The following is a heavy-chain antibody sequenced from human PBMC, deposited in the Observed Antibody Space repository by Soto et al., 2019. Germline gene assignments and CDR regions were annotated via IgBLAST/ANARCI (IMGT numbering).Heavy chain of an antibody. Sequence: QVQLVESGGGVVQPGRSLRLSCAASGFTFSSYGMYWVRQAPGKGLEWVAVIWYDGSNKYYAGSVKGRFTISRDNSKNTLYLQMNSLRAEDTAVYYCARVPTTGYYYYGMDVWGQGTTVTVSS. D-gene: IGHD2-8*02. V-gene: IGHV3-33*01. J-gene: IGHJ6*02. CDR2: IWYDGSNK. CDR3: ARVPTTGYYYYGMDV. CDR1: GFTFSSYG.